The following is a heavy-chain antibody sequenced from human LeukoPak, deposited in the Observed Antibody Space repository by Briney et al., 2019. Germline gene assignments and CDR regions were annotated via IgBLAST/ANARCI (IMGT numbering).Heavy chain of an antibody. CDR2: IYSGGST. CDR1: GFTVSSNY. D-gene: IGHD1-26*01. Sequence: PGGSLRLSCAASGFTVSSNYMSWVRQAPGKGLEWVSVIYSGGSTYYADSVNGRFTISRDNSKNTLYLQMTSLRAEDTAVYYCARESVVGAPDYWGQGTLVTVSS. J-gene: IGHJ4*02. CDR3: ARESVVGAPDY. V-gene: IGHV3-66*01.